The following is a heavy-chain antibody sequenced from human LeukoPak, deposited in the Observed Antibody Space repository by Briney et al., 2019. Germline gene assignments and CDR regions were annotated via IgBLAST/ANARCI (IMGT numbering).Heavy chain of an antibody. CDR1: GFTFSSYA. Sequence: PGRSLRLSCAASGFTFSSYAMHWVRQAPGKGPEWVAIIWYDGSNKYYAESVEGRFTISRDNSKNTLYLQVNSLRAEDTAVYSCARGLGYSYGYGIDYWGQGTLVIASS. J-gene: IGHJ4*02. V-gene: IGHV3-33*08. CDR2: IWYDGSNK. CDR3: ARGLGYSYGYGIDY. D-gene: IGHD5-18*01.